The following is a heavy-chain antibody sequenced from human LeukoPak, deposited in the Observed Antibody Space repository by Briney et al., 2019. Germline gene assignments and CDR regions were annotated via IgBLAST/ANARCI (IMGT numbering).Heavy chain of an antibody. Sequence: GAAGKFSCKASGYSFTSNVISWVGQAPGQGLEWMGWISSYNGNTNYAQKLQGRVTMTTDTSTSTEYMELRSLRSDDTAVYYCARGISSDCGGDCPLDYWGQGTLVTVSS. CDR2: ISSYNGNT. CDR1: GYSFTSNV. CDR3: ARGISSDCGGDCPLDY. D-gene: IGHD2-21*02. V-gene: IGHV1-18*01. J-gene: IGHJ4*02.